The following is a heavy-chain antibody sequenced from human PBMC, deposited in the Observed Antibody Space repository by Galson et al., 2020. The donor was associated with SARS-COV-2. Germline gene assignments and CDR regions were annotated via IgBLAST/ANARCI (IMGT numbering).Heavy chain of an antibody. J-gene: IGHJ4*02. D-gene: IGHD3-3*01. CDR1: GFPFSTYA. V-gene: IGHV3-23*01. CDR2: ISGSGGGT. CDR3: AKGSYDFWSGYYSGYFDS. Sequence: GGSLRLSCAASGFPFSTYAMTWVRQAPGKGLECVSAISGSGGGTNYADSVKGRFTISRDNSKNTLYLHMNSLRAEDTAVYYCAKGSYDFWSGYYSGYFDSWGQGTLVTVSS.